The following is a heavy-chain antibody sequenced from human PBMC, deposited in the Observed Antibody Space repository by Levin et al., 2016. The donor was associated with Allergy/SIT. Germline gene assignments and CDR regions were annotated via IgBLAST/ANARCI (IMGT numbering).Heavy chain of an antibody. V-gene: IGHV4-34*01. CDR2: INHSGST. Sequence: WIRQPPGKGLEWIGEINHSGSTNYNPSLKSRVTISVDTSKNQFSLKLSSVTAADTAVYYCARGGACGGGSCPGEYWGQGTQVTVSS. CDR3: ARGGACGGGSCPGEY. D-gene: IGHD2-21*01. J-gene: IGHJ4*02.